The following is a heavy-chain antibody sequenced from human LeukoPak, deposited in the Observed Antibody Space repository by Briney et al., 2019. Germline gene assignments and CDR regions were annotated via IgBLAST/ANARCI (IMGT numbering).Heavy chain of an antibody. CDR2: IHPNSGVT. Sequence: ASVKVSCKTSGYTFAVYYVHWLRQAPGLGLEWMGRIHPNSGVTHYAQKFQGRVTMTRDTSITTAYMELSSLRSEDTDVYYCARHYMTHSSGWDAFDICEQGIMVTASS. CDR3: ARHYMTHSSGWDAFDI. CDR1: GYTFAVYY. V-gene: IGHV1-2*05. J-gene: IGHJ3*02. D-gene: IGHD6-19*01.